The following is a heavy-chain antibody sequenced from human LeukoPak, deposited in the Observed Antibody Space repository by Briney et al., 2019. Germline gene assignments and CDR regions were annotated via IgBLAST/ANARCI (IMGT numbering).Heavy chain of an antibody. J-gene: IGHJ4*02. D-gene: IGHD1-26*01. V-gene: IGHV3-7*01. CDR2: IRPDGSAK. CDR1: GFTFSGYF. Sequence: GGSLRLSCAASGFTFSGYFMTWVRQAPGKGLGWVANIRPDGSAKYYVDSVKGRFTISRDNAKNSLYLQMNSLRVDDSAVYYCGLLVGAPPYSLDYWGQGTLVTVSS. CDR3: GLLVGAPPYSLDY.